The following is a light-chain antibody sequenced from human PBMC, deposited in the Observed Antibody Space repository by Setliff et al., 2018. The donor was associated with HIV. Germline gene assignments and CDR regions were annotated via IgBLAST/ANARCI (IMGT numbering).Light chain of an antibody. CDR1: NSDIGSHDY. V-gene: IGLV2-14*03. CDR2: SVT. CDR3: ASHRDTNTLEV. Sequence: QSALAQPASVSGSPGQSITISCSGTNSDIGSHDYVSWYQQHPGKAPKLIIFSVTYRPSGVSDRFPGSKSGNTASLTISGLQPEDEADYYCASHRDTNTLEVFGTGTRSPS. J-gene: IGLJ1*01.